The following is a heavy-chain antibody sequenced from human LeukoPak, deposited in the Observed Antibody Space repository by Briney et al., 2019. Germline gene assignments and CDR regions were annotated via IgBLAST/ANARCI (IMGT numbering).Heavy chain of an antibody. CDR3: AREKRAAAGRNYWYFDL. J-gene: IGHJ2*01. Sequence: PSETLSLTCTVSGGSISSYYWSWIRQPPGKGLEWIGYIYYSGSTNYNPSLKSRVTISVDTSKNQFSLKLSSVTAADTAVYYCAREKRAAAGRNYWYFDLWGRGTLVTVSS. V-gene: IGHV4-59*01. CDR2: IYYSGST. CDR1: GGSISSYY. D-gene: IGHD6-13*01.